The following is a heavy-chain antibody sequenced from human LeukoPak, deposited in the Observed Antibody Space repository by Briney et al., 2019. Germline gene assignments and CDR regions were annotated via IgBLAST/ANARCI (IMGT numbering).Heavy chain of an antibody. Sequence: SGPTLVNPTQTLTLTCTFSGFSFSTSGVGVGWIRQPPGKALEWLAVIYWDEDKRYRPSLKCRLTITKDTSKNQVVLTMTNMDPVDTATYYCARSPYYDILTGSRGTFDYWGRGILVTVSS. CDR2: IYWDEDK. CDR3: ARSPYYDILTGSRGTFDY. CDR1: GFSFSTSGVG. D-gene: IGHD3-9*01. V-gene: IGHV2-5*02. J-gene: IGHJ4*02.